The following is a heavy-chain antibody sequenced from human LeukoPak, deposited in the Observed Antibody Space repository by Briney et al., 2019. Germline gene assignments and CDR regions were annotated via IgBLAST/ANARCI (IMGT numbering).Heavy chain of an antibody. J-gene: IGHJ4*02. CDR3: ATELVVPAAGRGPYFDY. D-gene: IGHD2-2*01. CDR1: GGSTSSGSYY. Sequence: SSETLTLTCTVSGGSTSSGSYYWSWIRQPAGKGLEWIGRIYTSGSTNYNPSLKSRVTISVDTSKNQFSLKLSSVTAADTAVYYCATELVVPAAGRGPYFDYWGQGTLVTVSS. V-gene: IGHV4-61*02. CDR2: IYTSGST.